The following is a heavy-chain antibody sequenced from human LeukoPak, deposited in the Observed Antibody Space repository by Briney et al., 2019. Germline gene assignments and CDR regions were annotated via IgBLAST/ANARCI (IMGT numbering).Heavy chain of an antibody. CDR2: IWYDGSNT. V-gene: IGHV3-33*01. D-gene: IGHD1-20*01. J-gene: IGHJ5*02. CDR1: GFTFSSYV. CDR3: ASFITGTTS. Sequence: PGRSLRLSCAASGFTFSSYVMHWVRQAPGKGREGVAGIWYDGSNTYYADSVKGRFTISRDNSKNTLYLQMNSLRAEDTAVYYCASFITGTTSWGQGTLVTVSS.